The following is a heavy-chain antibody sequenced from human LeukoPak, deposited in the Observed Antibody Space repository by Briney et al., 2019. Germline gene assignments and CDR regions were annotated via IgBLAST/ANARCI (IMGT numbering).Heavy chain of an antibody. CDR1: GGSFSGYY. CDR3: ARSKIRIVVVPAAAYFDY. V-gene: IGHV4-34*01. CDR2: INHSGST. J-gene: IGHJ4*02. Sequence: SETLSLTCAVYGGSFSGYYWSWIRQPPGKGPEWIGEINHSGSTNYNPSLKSRVTISVDTSKNQFSLKLSSVTAADTAVYYCARSKIRIVVVPAAAYFDYWGQGTLVTVSS. D-gene: IGHD2-2*01.